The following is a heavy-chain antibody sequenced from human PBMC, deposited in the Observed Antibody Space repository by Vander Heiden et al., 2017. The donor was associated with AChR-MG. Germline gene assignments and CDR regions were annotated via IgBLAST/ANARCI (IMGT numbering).Heavy chain of an antibody. CDR2: IGGSDGST. J-gene: IGHJ4*02. CDR3: AKSYGDYVRPNFDY. Sequence: EVQLLESGRGLVQPGGALRLSRADSGFPFTYYTTTRVRPAPGKGLEWLSSIGGSDGSTYYADSLRGRFTISRDNSKNTLYLQMDSLRAEDTAVYYCAKSYGDYVRPNFDYWGQGTLVTVSS. D-gene: IGHD4-17*01. CDR1: GFPFTYYT. V-gene: IGHV3-23*01.